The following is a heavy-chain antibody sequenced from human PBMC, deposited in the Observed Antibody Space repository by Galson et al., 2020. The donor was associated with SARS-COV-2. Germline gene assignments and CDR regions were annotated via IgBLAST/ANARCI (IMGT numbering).Heavy chain of an antibody. CDR1: GLRFTSHA. CDR2: ITGSGGTT. J-gene: IGHJ4*02. CDR3: ADWVTGSFDY. V-gene: IGHV3-23*01. Sequence: GGSLRLSCVASGLRFTSHAMNWVRQAPGKRPEWVSGITGSGGTTYYADSVKGRFTISRDNSKNTVYLQMNSLRVEDTAVYYCADWVTGSFDYWGQGTLVTVSS. D-gene: IGHD2-21*02.